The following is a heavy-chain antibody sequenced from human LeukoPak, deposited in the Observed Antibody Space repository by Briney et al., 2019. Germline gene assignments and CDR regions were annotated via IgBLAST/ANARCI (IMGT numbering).Heavy chain of an antibody. J-gene: IGHJ5*02. Sequence: GASVKVSCKASGYIFISYVMHWVRQAPGQRPEWMGWINVGNGNTDYSQKLQGRVTMTTDTSTSTAYMELRSLRSDDTAVYYCARDWAGNWFDPWGQGTLVTVSS. CDR1: GYIFISYV. CDR3: ARDWAGNWFDP. V-gene: IGHV1-3*01. D-gene: IGHD3-16*01. CDR2: INVGNGNT.